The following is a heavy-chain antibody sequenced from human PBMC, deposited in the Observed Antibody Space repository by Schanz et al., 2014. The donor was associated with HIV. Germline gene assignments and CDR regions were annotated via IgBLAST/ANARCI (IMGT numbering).Heavy chain of an antibody. V-gene: IGHV1-69*01. D-gene: IGHD3-22*01. CDR3: ARGLYDSSDSGCLYGMGL. CDR1: GGTFSIYA. J-gene: IGHJ6*02. CDR2: IIPIFGAV. Sequence: QVQLVQSGAEVKKPGSSVKVSCRASGGTFSIYAINWVRQAPGQGLEWMGGIIPIFGAVNYAQKFQGRVTITADEFSTTIYTDLRRLRSQCTAAYYCARGLYDSSDSGCLYGMGLWGQGTTVTVSS.